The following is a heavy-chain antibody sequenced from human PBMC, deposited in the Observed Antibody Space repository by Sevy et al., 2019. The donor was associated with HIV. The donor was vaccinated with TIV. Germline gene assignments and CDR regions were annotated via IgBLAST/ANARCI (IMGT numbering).Heavy chain of an antibody. CDR3: ASPGGKGFDP. Sequence: GGSLRLSCAASGFTFSSYAMSWVRQAPGKGLEWVANIKQDGSEKYYVDSVKGRFIISRDNAKNSLYLQMNSLRAEDTAVYYCASPGGKGFDPWGQGTLVTVSS. J-gene: IGHJ5*02. V-gene: IGHV3-7*03. CDR1: GFTFSSYA. CDR2: IKQDGSEK. D-gene: IGHD3-16*01.